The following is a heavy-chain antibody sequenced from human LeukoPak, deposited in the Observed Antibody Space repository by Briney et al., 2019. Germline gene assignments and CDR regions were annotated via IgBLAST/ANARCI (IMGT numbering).Heavy chain of an antibody. CDR2: IKQDGSEK. V-gene: IGHV3-7*03. CDR1: GFTFSSYW. CDR3: AKDDAWLRFGE. J-gene: IGHJ4*02. D-gene: IGHD3-10*01. Sequence: GGSLRLSCAASGFTFSSYWMSWVRQPPGKGLEGLANIKQDGSEKYYVDSVKGRFTISRDNSKNMLYLEVISLSADDTAVYYCAKDDAWLRFGEWSQGTLVTVSS.